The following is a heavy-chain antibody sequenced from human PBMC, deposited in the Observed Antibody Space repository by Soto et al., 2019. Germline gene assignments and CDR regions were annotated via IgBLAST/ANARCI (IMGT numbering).Heavy chain of an antibody. J-gene: IGHJ4*02. V-gene: IGHV1-18*01. CDR1: GYTFTNYG. Sequence: RASVKVSCKASGYTFTNYGISWVRQAPGQGLEWMGWISAYKGNTNYAQKFQGRVTMTTDTSTCTAYMELRSLRTDDTAVYYCASRSGQLPYYFDYWGQGTLVTVSS. CDR3: ASRSGQLPYYFDY. CDR2: ISAYKGNT. D-gene: IGHD6-6*01.